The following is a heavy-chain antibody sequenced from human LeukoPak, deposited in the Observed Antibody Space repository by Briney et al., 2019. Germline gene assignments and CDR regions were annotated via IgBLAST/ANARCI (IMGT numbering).Heavy chain of an antibody. D-gene: IGHD3-10*01. CDR2: IYPGDSDT. Sequence: GESLKISCRASGHSFVRYSLAWVRQMPGQVREWIVTIYPGDSDTRYSPAFEGHGTTSADKFLTTAYLKWSSLKASDTAMYYCARVSGWGSYYDAYYYYFDYWGQGTLVTVSS. J-gene: IGHJ4*02. CDR3: ARVSGWGSYYDAYYYYFDY. CDR1: GHSFVRYS. V-gene: IGHV5-51*01.